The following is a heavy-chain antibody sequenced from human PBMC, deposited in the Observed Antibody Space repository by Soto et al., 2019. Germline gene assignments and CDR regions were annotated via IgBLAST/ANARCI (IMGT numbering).Heavy chain of an antibody. CDR1: GFTFSNYA. J-gene: IGHJ4*02. V-gene: IGHV3-23*01. Sequence: VQLLESGGDLVQPGGSLRLSCVASGFTFSNYAMSWVRQAPGKGLQWVSTVSGGGDSTYYADSLKGRFTTSRDNSNSTLYLQMTSLRAEDTAVYYCAKGGLLTGVAYFDFWGRGTLVTVSS. CDR3: AKGGLLTGVAYFDF. CDR2: VSGGGDST. D-gene: IGHD7-27*01.